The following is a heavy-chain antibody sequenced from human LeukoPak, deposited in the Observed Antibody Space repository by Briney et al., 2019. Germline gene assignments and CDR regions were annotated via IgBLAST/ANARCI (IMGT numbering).Heavy chain of an antibody. Sequence: ASVKVSCKASGYTFTSYAMNWVRQAPGQGLEWMGWIDTNTGNPTYAQGFTGRFVFSLDTSVSTAYLQISSLKAEDTAVYYCARDTYYCNGGSCYSFDYWGQGTLVTVSS. D-gene: IGHD2-15*01. J-gene: IGHJ4*02. CDR2: IDTNTGNP. CDR3: ARDTYYCNGGSCYSFDY. CDR1: GYTFTSYA. V-gene: IGHV7-4-1*02.